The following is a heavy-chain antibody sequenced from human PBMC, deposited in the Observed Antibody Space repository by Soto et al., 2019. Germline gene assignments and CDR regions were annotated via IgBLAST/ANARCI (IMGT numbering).Heavy chain of an antibody. CDR3: ARGPPHSH. V-gene: IGHV4-30-2*01. CDR2: IYHSGST. J-gene: IGHJ4*02. Sequence: QLQLQESGSGLVKPSQTLSLTCAVSGGSKNSGGYSWSWIRQPPGKGLEWIGYIYHSGSTYYNPSLKSRVTISVDRSKNQFSLKLSSVTAADTAVYYCARGPPHSHWGQGTLVTVSS. D-gene: IGHD2-21*01. CDR1: GGSKNSGGYS.